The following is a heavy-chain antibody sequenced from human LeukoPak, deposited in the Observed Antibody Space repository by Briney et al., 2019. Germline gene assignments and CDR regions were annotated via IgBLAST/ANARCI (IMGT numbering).Heavy chain of an antibody. D-gene: IGHD3-10*02. V-gene: IGHV4-59*12. J-gene: IGHJ4*02. CDR2: IYYSGST. CDR1: GGSISSYY. CDR3: ARSSGITMFSY. Sequence: SETLSLTCTVSGGSISSYYWSWIRQPPGKGLEWIGYIYYSGSTNYNPSLKSRVTISVDKSKNQFSLKLSSVTAADTAVYYCARSSGITMFSYWGQGTLVTVSS.